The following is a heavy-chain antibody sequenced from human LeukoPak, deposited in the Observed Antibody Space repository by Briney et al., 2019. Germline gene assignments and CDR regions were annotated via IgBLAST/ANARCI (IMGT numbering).Heavy chain of an antibody. CDR3: AKSAARLVSDYYYYMDV. V-gene: IGHV3-43*01. CDR1: GFTFDDYT. Sequence: GGSLRFSCAASGFTFDDYTMHWVRQAPGKGLEWVSLISWDVGSTYYADSLKGRFTISRDNSKNSLYLQMNSLRTEDTALYYCAKSAARLVSDYYYYMDVWGKGTTVTVSS. CDR2: ISWDVGST. D-gene: IGHD6-6*01. J-gene: IGHJ6*03.